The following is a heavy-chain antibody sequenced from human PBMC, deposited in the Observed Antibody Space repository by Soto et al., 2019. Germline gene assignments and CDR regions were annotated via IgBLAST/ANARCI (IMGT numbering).Heavy chain of an antibody. CDR1: GGSFSGWH. V-gene: IGHV4-34*01. J-gene: IGHJ6*02. Sequence: TSETLSLTCAVNGGSFSGWHWNWIRQPPGKGLEWIGEASHTGGTNYNPSLESRVTISVDRSRNQLSLKLTSVSAADTAAYYCARSRNLDVWGPGTTVT. D-gene: IGHD1-1*01. CDR2: ASHTGGT. CDR3: ARSRNLDV.